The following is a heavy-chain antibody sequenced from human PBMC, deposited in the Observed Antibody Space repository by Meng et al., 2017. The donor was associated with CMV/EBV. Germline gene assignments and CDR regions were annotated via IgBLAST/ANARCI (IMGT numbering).Heavy chain of an antibody. V-gene: IGHV3-73*01. Sequence: GGSLRLSCAASGFTFSGSAMHWVRQASGKGLEWVGRIRSKANSYATAYAASVKGRFTISRDDSKNTAHLQMNSLNTEDTAVYYCTRTLWNSVPAVMPYNWFDPWGQGTLVTVSS. D-gene: IGHD2-2*01. J-gene: IGHJ5*02. CDR1: GFTFSGSA. CDR3: TRTLWNSVPAVMPYNWFDP. CDR2: IRSKANSYAT.